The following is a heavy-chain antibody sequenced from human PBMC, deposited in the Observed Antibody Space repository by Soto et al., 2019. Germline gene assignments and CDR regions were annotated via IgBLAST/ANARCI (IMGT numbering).Heavy chain of an antibody. CDR3: ARDLTWYDSSGYTNLFDY. J-gene: IGHJ4*02. CDR1: GGSFSGYY. Sequence: SETLSLTCAVYGGSFSGYYWSWIRQPPGKGLEWIGEINHSGSTNYNPSLKSRVTISVDTSKNQFSLKLSSVTAADTAVYYCARDLTWYDSSGYTNLFDYWGQGTLVTVSS. CDR2: INHSGST. V-gene: IGHV4-34*01. D-gene: IGHD3-22*01.